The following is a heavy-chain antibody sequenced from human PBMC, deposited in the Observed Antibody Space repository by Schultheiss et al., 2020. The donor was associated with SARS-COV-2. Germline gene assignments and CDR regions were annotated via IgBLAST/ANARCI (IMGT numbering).Heavy chain of an antibody. J-gene: IGHJ6*02. Sequence: GGSLRLSCAASGFTFSDYYMSWIRQAPGKGLEWVSYISSSSSYTNYADSVKGRFTISRDNAKNSLYLQMNSLRAEDTAVYYCARDGRGYYYYYGMDVWGQGTTVTVSS. D-gene: IGHD3-10*01. V-gene: IGHV3-11*06. CDR1: GFTFSDYY. CDR3: ARDGRGYYYYYGMDV. CDR2: ISSSSSYT.